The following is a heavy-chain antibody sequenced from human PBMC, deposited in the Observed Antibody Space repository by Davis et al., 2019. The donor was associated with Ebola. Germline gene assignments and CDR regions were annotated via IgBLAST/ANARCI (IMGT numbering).Heavy chain of an antibody. D-gene: IGHD6-13*01. Sequence: MPGGSLRLSCTVSGGSISSYYWSWIRQPPGKGLEWIGYIYYSGSTNYNPSLKSRVTISVDTSKNQFSLKLSSVTAADTAVYYCARVRGEGYSSSWYPPLNWFDPWGQGTLVTVSS. J-gene: IGHJ5*02. CDR1: GGSISSYY. CDR3: ARVRGEGYSSSWYPPLNWFDP. V-gene: IGHV4-59*12. CDR2: IYYSGST.